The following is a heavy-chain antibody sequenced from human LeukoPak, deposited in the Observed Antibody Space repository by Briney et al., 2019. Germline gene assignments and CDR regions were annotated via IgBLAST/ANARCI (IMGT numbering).Heavy chain of an antibody. CDR2: INPNSGGT. CDR1: GYTFTGYY. J-gene: IGHJ4*02. V-gene: IGHV1-2*02. CDR3: ARDKSHDYGDYDY. D-gene: IGHD4-17*01. Sequence: ASVKVSCKASGYTFTGYYMHWVRQAPGLGLEWMGWINPNSGGTNYAQKFQGRVTMTRDTSISTAYMELSRLRSDDTAVYYCARDKSHDYGDYDYWGQGTLVTVSS.